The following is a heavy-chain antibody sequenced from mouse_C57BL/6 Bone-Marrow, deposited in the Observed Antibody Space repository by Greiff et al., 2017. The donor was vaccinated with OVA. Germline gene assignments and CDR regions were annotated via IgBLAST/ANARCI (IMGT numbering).Heavy chain of an antibody. Sequence: QVQLQQPGAELVKPGASVKLSCKASGYTFTSYWMHWVKQRPGQGLEWIGMIHPNSGSTNYNEKFKIKATLTVDKSSSTAYMQLSVLTSEDSAVYYCSRGEGITTVVEGFYYWGQGTALTVSA. D-gene: IGHD1-1*01. CDR3: SRGEGITTVVEGFYY. V-gene: IGHV1-64*01. J-gene: IGHJ2*01. CDR1: GYTFTSYW. CDR2: IHPNSGST.